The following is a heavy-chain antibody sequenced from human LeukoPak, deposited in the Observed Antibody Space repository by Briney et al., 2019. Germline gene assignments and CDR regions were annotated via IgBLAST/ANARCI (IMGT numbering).Heavy chain of an antibody. J-gene: IGHJ4*02. CDR3: AQGGDYSSSSVFDY. CDR2: IYYSGST. Sequence: SETLSLTCTVSGGSISSGDYYWSWIRQPPGKGLEWIGYIYYSGSTYSNPSLKSRVTISVDTSKNQFSLKLSSVTAADTAVYYCAQGGDYSSSSVFDYWGQGTLVTVPS. CDR1: GGSISSGDYY. D-gene: IGHD6-6*01. V-gene: IGHV4-30-4*08.